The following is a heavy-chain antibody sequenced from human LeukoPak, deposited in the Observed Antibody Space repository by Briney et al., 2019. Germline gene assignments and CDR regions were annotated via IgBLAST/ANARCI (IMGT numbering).Heavy chain of an antibody. CDR1: GSDFSTYW. CDR3: ACRKYYSTWSDP. V-gene: IGHV5-51*01. J-gene: IGHJ5*02. Sequence: GESLKISCKGFGSDFSTYWIGWVRQVPGEGLEWMGIIYPADSTTHYSRSFQGQVTISVDKSISTAYLQWSSLKASDTAMYCCACRKYYSTWSDPWGQGTLVTVSS. D-gene: IGHD3-10*01. CDR2: IYPADSTT.